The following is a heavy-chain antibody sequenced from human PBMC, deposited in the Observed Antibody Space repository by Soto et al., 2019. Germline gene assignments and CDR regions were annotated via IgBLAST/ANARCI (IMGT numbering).Heavy chain of an antibody. CDR3: ASGYIVVVTAILNNFYDYSIDV. CDR2: IIPFFGTA. V-gene: IGHV1-69*13. D-gene: IGHD2-21*02. J-gene: IGHJ6*02. CDR1: GGTFTSYA. Sequence: ASVKVSCKASGGTFTSYAISWVRQAPGQGLEWMGGIIPFFGTANYAQKLQGRVTITADESTSTAYMELRSLRSEDTAVYYCASGYIVVVTAILNNFYDYSIDVWGQGTTVTVSS.